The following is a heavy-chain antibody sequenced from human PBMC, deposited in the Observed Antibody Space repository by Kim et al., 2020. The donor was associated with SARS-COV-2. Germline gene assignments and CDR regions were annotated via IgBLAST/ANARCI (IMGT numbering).Heavy chain of an antibody. J-gene: IGHJ3*02. V-gene: IGHV1-2*02. CDR3: AREGMLDCSSTSCPSNAFDI. CDR1: GYTFTGYY. CDR2: INPNSGGT. Sequence: ASVKVSCKASGYTFTGYYMHWVRQAPGQGLEWMGWINPNSGGTNYAQKFQGRVTMTRDTSISPAYMELSRLRSDDTAVYYCAREGMLDCSSTSCPSNAFDIWGQGTMVTVSS. D-gene: IGHD2-2*01.